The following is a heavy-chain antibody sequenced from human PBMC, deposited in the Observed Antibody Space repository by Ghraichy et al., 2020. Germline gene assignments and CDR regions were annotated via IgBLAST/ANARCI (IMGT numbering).Heavy chain of an antibody. J-gene: IGHJ6*02. CDR1: GFTFSSYS. D-gene: IGHD3-3*01. V-gene: IGHV3-48*02. Sequence: GGSLRLSCAASGFTFSSYSMNWVRQAPGKGLEWVSYISSSSSTIYYADSVKGRFTISRDNAKNSLYLQMNSLRDEDTAVYYCARAVEHYDFWSGYYSLRGGMDVWGQGTTVTVSS. CDR2: ISSSSSTI. CDR3: ARAVEHYDFWSGYYSLRGGMDV.